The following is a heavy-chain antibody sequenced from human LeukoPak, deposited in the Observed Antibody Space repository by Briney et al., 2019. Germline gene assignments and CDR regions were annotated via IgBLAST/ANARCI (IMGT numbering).Heavy chain of an antibody. V-gene: IGHV4-61*02. CDR3: ARSPSIAVAGRGGIDY. CDR2: MYTSGNT. J-gene: IGHJ4*02. D-gene: IGHD6-19*01. Sequence: SETLSLTCTVSGYSISSGYYWGWIRQPAGKGLEWIGLMYTSGNTNYNPSLKSRATISVDTSKNQFSLKLSSVTAADTAVYYCARSPSIAVAGRGGIDYWGQGTLVTVSS. CDR1: GYSISSGYY.